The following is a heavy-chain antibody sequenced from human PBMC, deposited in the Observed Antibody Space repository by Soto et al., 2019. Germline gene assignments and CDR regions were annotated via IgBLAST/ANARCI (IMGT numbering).Heavy chain of an antibody. Sequence: QVQLVQSGAEVKKPGASVKVSCKASGYTFTSYGISWVRQAPGQGLEWMGWISAYNGNTNYAQKLRVRGTMTTDASTRTGYLDLMSLRSDSSAVYYWARDGGWRRGAMDVWGKGTTVTVSS. V-gene: IGHV1-18*01. CDR3: ARDGGWRRGAMDV. J-gene: IGHJ6*03. D-gene: IGHD2-21*02. CDR1: GYTFTSYG. CDR2: ISAYNGNT.